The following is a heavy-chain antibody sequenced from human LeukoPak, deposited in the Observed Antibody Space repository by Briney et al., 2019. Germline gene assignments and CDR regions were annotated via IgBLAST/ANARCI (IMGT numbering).Heavy chain of an antibody. V-gene: IGHV3-30*02. CDR3: AKDTLPAAPYYFDY. CDR1: GFTFSSYG. CDR2: IRYDGSNK. Sequence: PGGSLRLSCAASGFTFSSYGMHWVRQAPGKGLEWVAFIRYDGSNKYYADSVKGRFTISRDNSKNTLYLQMNSLRAEDTAVYYCAKDTLPAAPYYFDYWGQGTLVTVSS. J-gene: IGHJ4*02. D-gene: IGHD2-2*01.